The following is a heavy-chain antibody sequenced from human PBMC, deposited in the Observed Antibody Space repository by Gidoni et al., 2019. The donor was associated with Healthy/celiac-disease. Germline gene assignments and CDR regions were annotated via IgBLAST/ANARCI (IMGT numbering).Heavy chain of an antibody. J-gene: IGHJ6*02. CDR2: ISSSSSTI. CDR1: GFTFSSYS. V-gene: IGHV3-48*02. CDR3: AREDYYDSSGYYYSAYYYYGMDV. D-gene: IGHD3-22*01. Sequence: EVQLVESGGGLVQPGGSLRLSCAASGFTFSSYSMTWVRQAPGKGLEWVSYISSSSSTIYYADSVKGRFTISRDNAKNSLYLQMNSLRDEDTAVYYCAREDYYDSSGYYYSAYYYYGMDVWGQGTTVTVSS.